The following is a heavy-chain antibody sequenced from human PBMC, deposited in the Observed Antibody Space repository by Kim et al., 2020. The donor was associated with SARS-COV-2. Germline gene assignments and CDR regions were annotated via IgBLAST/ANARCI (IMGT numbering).Heavy chain of an antibody. Sequence: KGRFTISRHNSKTTLYLQMNSLGAEDTAVYYCARVGDSSGYYSPVGMDVWGQGTTVTVSS. V-gene: IGHV3-53*04. D-gene: IGHD3-22*01. CDR3: ARVGDSSGYYSPVGMDV. J-gene: IGHJ6*02.